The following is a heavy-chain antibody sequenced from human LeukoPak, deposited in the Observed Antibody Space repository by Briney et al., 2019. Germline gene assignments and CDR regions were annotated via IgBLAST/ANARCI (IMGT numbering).Heavy chain of an antibody. CDR1: GYTFTGYY. CDR2: INSDSGFT. J-gene: IGHJ5*02. D-gene: IGHD3-3*01. Sequence: GASVKVSCEASGYTFTGYYMNWVRQAPGQGLEWMGWINSDSGFTKYAQKFQGRVTMTRDTSITTVYMDLTRLTSDDTAVYYCARIFDMKGFDPWGQGTLVTVSS. CDR3: ARIFDMKGFDP. V-gene: IGHV1-2*02.